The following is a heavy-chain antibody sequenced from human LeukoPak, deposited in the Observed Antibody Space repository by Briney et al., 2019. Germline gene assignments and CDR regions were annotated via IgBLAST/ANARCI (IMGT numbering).Heavy chain of an antibody. CDR3: ARGDSSSWKNYYYYYGMDV. CDR2: IYSGGST. Sequence: GGSLRLSCAASGFTVSSNYMSWVRQAPGKGLEWVSVIYSGGSTYYADSVKGRFTISRDNPKNTLYLKMNSLRAEDTAVYYCARGDSSSWKNYYYYYGMDVWGQGTTVTVSS. CDR1: GFTVSSNY. D-gene: IGHD6-13*01. J-gene: IGHJ6*02. V-gene: IGHV3-66*02.